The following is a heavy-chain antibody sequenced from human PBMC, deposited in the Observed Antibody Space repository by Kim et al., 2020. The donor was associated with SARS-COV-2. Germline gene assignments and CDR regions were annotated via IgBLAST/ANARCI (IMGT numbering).Heavy chain of an antibody. CDR2: ISGDGGIT. CDR3: AKSVYCSSTSCRYPWGEPLYYYYGMDV. V-gene: IGHV3-43*02. J-gene: IGHJ6*02. Sequence: GGSLRLSCAASGFTFDDYVIHWVRQPPGKGLEWVSLISGDGGITYYADSVKGRFTISRDNSKNSLYLQMNSLRTEDTALYYCAKSVYCSSTSCRYPWGEPLYYYYGMDVWGQGTTVTVSS. CDR1: GFTFDDYV. D-gene: IGHD2-2*01.